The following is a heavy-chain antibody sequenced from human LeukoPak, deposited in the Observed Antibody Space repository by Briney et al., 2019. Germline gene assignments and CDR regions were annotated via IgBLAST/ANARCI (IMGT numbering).Heavy chain of an antibody. V-gene: IGHV4-61*02. CDR3: ARGSPLWFGELLSWWFDP. D-gene: IGHD3-10*01. J-gene: IGHJ5*02. CDR1: GGSISSGSYY. CDR2: IYTSGST. Sequence: SQTLSLTCTVSGGSISSGSYYWSWIRQPAGKGLEWIGRIYTSGSTNYNPSLKSRVNISVDTSKNQFSLKLSSVTAADTAVYYCARGSPLWFGELLSWWFDPWGQGTLVTVSS.